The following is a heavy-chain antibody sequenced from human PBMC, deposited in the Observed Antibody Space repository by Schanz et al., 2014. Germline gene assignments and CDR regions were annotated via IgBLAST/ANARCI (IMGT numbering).Heavy chain of an antibody. CDR3: AKGSRSGSKVMDV. J-gene: IGHJ6*02. Sequence: EVPLLESGGGLVQPGGPLRLSCSASTFTFDHYAMTWVRQAPGKGLEWVAAVSSRSDEIKYADSVRGRFTISRDSAKNSLYLQMNSLRPEDTALYYCAKGSRSGSKVMDVWGQGTTVTVSS. CDR2: VSSRSDEI. CDR1: TFTFDHYA. V-gene: IGHV3-9*01. D-gene: IGHD3-10*01.